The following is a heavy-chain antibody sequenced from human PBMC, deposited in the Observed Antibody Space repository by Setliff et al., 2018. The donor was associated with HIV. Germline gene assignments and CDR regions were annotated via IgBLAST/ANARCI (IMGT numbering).Heavy chain of an antibody. CDR2: INAGNGNT. Sequence: ASVKVSCKASGYTFTSYDINWVRQATGQRLEWMGWINAGNGNTKYSQKFQGRVTITRDTSASTAYMELSSLRSEDTAVYYCARVPRWYYYDSSGYPDYWGQGTLVTVSS. CDR3: ARVPRWYYYDSSGYPDY. V-gene: IGHV1-3*01. CDR1: GYTFTSYD. D-gene: IGHD3-22*01. J-gene: IGHJ4*02.